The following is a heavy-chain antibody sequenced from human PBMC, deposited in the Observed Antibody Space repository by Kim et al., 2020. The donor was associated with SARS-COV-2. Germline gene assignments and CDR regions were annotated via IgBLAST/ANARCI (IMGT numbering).Heavy chain of an antibody. CDR3: AKTSRTGLATGY. CDR1: GYTISKYG. CDR2: IYPDDYDT. V-gene: IGHV5-51*01. J-gene: IGHJ4*03. Sequence: GESRKVCLDGSGYTISKYGIAWLRHTPDKGLEWRGIIYPDDYDTKYSPSFQGRVIMSADSSSSTAFLQWRSLQASDTAMYYCAKTSRTGLATGY.